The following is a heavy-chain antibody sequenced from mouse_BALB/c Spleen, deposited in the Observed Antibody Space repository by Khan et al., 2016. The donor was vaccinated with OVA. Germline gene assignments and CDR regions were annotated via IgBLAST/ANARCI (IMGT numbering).Heavy chain of an antibody. CDR3: ARSYGSGAMDY. J-gene: IGHJ4*01. D-gene: IGHD1-1*01. V-gene: IGHV3-8*02. CDR2: ITYSGNT. Sequence: EVKLLESGPSLVKPSQTLSLTCSVTGDSITSGFWNWIRKFPGNKFEYLGYITYSGNTYYNPSLKSRISITRDTSKSQYYLQLNSVTTEETATYYCARSYGSGAMDYWGQGTSVTVSS. CDR1: GDSITSGF.